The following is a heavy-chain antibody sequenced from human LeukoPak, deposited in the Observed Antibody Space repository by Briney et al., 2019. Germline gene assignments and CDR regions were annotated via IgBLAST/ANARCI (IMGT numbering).Heavy chain of an antibody. D-gene: IGHD3-16*01. CDR2: IYYSGST. CDR3: ARHRSSAYGAFDI. Sequence: SQTLSLTCTVSGGSISSSSYYWGWIRQPPGKGLEWIGSIYYSGSTCYNPSLKSRVTISVDTSKNQFSLKLSSVTAADTAVYYCARHRSSAYGAFDIWGQGTMVTVSS. V-gene: IGHV4-39*01. J-gene: IGHJ3*02. CDR1: GGSISSSSYY.